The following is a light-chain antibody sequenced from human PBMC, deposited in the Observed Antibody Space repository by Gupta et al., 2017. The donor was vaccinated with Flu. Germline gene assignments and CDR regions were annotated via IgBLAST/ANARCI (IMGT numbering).Light chain of an antibody. CDR1: SSNIGSNY. Sequence: QSVLTQPPSASGTPGQRVTLSCSGSSSNIGSNYVYWYQQFPGTAPKLLIYRNNQRPSGVPDRFSGSKSGTSASLAISGLRSEDEADYYCAAWDDSLSGPWVFGGGTKLTVL. CDR3: AAWDDSLSGPWV. J-gene: IGLJ3*02. V-gene: IGLV1-47*01. CDR2: RNN.